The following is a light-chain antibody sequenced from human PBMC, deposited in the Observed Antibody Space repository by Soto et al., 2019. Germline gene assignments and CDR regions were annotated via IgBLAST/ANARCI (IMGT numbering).Light chain of an antibody. CDR2: GAS. V-gene: IGKV3D-15*01. CDR1: QSVGSD. J-gene: IGKJ5*01. CDR3: QQYNNWPPIT. Sequence: TVMTQSPARLSVSPAERDTLACTVSQSVGSDLAWYQQRPGQAPRLLLYGASTRATGIPARFSGSGSGTEFTLTISSLQSEDFAVYYCQQYNNWPPITFGQGTRLEIK.